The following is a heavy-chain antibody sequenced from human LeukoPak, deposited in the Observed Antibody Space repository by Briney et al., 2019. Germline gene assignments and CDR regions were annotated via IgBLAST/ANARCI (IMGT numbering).Heavy chain of an antibody. CDR1: GYTFTGYY. D-gene: IGHD3-10*01. CDR2: INPNSGGT. Sequence: GASVTVSFKASGYTFTGYYMHWVRQAPGQGLEGMGWINPNSGGTNYAQKFQGWVTMTRDTSISTAYMELSRLRSDDTAVYYCARGGTMVRGVKGYYYGMDVWGKGTTVTVSS. V-gene: IGHV1-2*04. J-gene: IGHJ6*04. CDR3: ARGGTMVRGVKGYYYGMDV.